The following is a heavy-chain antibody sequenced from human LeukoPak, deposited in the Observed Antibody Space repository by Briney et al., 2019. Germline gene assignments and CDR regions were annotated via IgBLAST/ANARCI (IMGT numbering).Heavy chain of an antibody. Sequence: GGSLRLSCAASGFTFSSYSMNWVRQAPGKGLEWVSSISSSSSYIYYADSVKGRFTISRDNAKNSLYLQMNSLRAEDTAVYYCARDQLEGVYVWGSYRYSSAFDIWGQGTMVTVSS. CDR2: ISSSSSYI. V-gene: IGHV3-21*01. CDR1: GFTFSSYS. D-gene: IGHD3-16*02. J-gene: IGHJ3*02. CDR3: ARDQLEGVYVWGSYRYSSAFDI.